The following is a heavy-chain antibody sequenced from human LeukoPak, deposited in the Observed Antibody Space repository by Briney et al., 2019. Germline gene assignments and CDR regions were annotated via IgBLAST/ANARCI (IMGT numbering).Heavy chain of an antibody. Sequence: ASETLSLTCTVSGGSISSYYWSWIRQPAGKGLEWIGRIYTSGSTNYNPSLKSRVTMSVDTSKNQFSLKLSSVTAADTAVYHCAREEGYGDPGPYYYYYGMDVWGQGTTVTVSS. CDR1: GGSISSYY. J-gene: IGHJ6*02. D-gene: IGHD4-17*01. V-gene: IGHV4-4*07. CDR2: IYTSGST. CDR3: AREEGYGDPGPYYYYYGMDV.